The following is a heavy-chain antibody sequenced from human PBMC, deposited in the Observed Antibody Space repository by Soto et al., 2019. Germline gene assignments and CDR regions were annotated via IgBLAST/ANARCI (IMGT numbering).Heavy chain of an antibody. CDR3: ARHCISTSCPPEIYYYYYGMDV. J-gene: IGHJ6*02. Sequence: QVQLVQSGAEVKKPGSSVKVSCKASGGTFSSYAISWVRQAPGQGLEWMGGIIPIFGTANYAQKFQGRVTIAADESTSTAYMELSSLRSEDTAVYYCARHCISTSCPPEIYYYYYGMDVWGQGTTVTVSS. D-gene: IGHD2-2*01. V-gene: IGHV1-69*12. CDR2: IIPIFGTA. CDR1: GGTFSSYA.